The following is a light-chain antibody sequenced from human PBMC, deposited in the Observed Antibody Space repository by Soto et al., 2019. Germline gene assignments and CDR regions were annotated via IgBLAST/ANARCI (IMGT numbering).Light chain of an antibody. J-gene: IGLJ1*01. Sequence: QSALTQPASVSGSPGQSITISCTGTSSDVGGYNYVSWYQQHPGKAPKLMIYEVSNRPSGVSNRFSGSKSDNTASLTISGLQAEDEADYYCSSYTSFSTYVFGTGTTVTVL. CDR1: SSDVGGYNY. V-gene: IGLV2-14*01. CDR2: EVS. CDR3: SSYTSFSTYV.